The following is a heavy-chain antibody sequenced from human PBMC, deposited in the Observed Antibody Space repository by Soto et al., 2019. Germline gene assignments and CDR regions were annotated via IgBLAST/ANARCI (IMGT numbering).Heavy chain of an antibody. Sequence: VASVKVSCKAAGGTFSSYAISWVRQAPGQGLEWMGGIIPIFGTANYAQKFQGRVTITADESTSTAYMELSSLRSEDTAVYYCASHRYYYDSGYDYWGQGPLVTVSS. D-gene: IGHD3-22*01. CDR2: IIPIFGTA. V-gene: IGHV1-69*13. CDR3: ASHRYYYDSGYDY. J-gene: IGHJ4*02. CDR1: GGTFSSYA.